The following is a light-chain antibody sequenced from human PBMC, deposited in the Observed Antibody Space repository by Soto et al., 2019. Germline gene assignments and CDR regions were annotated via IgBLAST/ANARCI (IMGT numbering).Light chain of an antibody. V-gene: IGLV2-14*01. CDR3: SSYTSSSTYV. J-gene: IGLJ1*01. CDR1: SSDVGGYNY. CDR2: EVS. Sequence: QSALTQAASVSGSPGQSITISCTGTSSDVGGYNYVSWYQQHPGKAPKLMIYEVSNRPSGVSNRFSGSKSGNTASLTISGLQAEDEADYYCSSYTSSSTYVLGTGTKLTVL.